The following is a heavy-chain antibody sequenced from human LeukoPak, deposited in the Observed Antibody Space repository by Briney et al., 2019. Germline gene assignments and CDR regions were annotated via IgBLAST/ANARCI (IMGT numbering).Heavy chain of an antibody. V-gene: IGHV5-51*01. CDR3: ARGRVTVTTSRSGYYYGMDV. CDR2: IYPGDSDT. D-gene: IGHD4-4*01. J-gene: IGHJ6*02. Sequence: GESLKISCKGSGYSFTSYWIGWVRQMPGKGLEWMGIIYPGDSDTRYSPSFQGQVTISADKSISTAYLQWSSLKASDTAVYYCARGRVTVTTSRSGYYYGMDVWGQGTTVTVSS. CDR1: GYSFTSYW.